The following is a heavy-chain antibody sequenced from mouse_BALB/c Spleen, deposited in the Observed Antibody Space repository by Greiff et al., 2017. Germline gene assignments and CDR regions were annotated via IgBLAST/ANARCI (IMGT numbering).Heavy chain of an antibody. V-gene: IGHV1-87*01. CDR3: ARYYYRYDEDAMDY. CDR2: IYPGDGDT. CDR1: GYTFTSYW. J-gene: IGHJ4*01. Sequence: QVQLQQSGAELARPGASVKLSCKASGYTFTSYWMQWVKQRPGQGLEWIGAIYPGDGDTRYTQKFKGKATLTADKSSSTAYMQLSSLASEDSAVYYCARYYYRYDEDAMDYWGQGTSVTVSS. D-gene: IGHD2-14*01.